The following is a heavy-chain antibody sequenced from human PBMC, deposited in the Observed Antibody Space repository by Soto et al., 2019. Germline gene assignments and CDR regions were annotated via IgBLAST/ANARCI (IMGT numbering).Heavy chain of an antibody. D-gene: IGHD2-15*01. J-gene: IGHJ6*02. V-gene: IGHV3-30*04. CDR3: AKVLWYCSSGSCSREEYYYYGMDD. CDR1: GETLSSYA. Sequence: GRYLRLSCAAHGETLSSYAMPLARQAPEKELEWVAVISNDGSNKYHADSVKGRFTISRDKSNDTLYLQTNSLRAKDSAVYSCAKVLWYCSSGSCSREEYYYYGMDDWFQWTTVTVSS. CDR2: ISNDGSNK.